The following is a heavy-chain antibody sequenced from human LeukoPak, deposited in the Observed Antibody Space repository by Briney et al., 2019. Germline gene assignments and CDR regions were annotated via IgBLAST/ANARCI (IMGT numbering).Heavy chain of an antibody. CDR1: GYTVTSYY. CDR2: INPSGGST. CDR3: ARDSRDGYNYNLLDY. Sequence: ASVKVSCKASGYTVTSYYMHWVRQAPGQGLEWMGIINPSGGSTSYAQKFQGRVTMTRDTSTSTVYMELSSLRSEDTAVYYCARDSRDGYNYNLLDYWGQGTLVTVSS. J-gene: IGHJ4*02. V-gene: IGHV1-46*01. D-gene: IGHD5-12*01.